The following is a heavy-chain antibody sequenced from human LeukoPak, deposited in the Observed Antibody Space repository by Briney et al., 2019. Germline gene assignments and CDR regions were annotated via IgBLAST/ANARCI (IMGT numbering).Heavy chain of an antibody. D-gene: IGHD3-22*01. J-gene: IGHJ4*02. CDR3: ARDWFSDSSGYYPSPGFDY. CDR2: INPSGGST. V-gene: IGHV1-46*01. Sequence: EAPVKVSCKASGYTFTSYYMHWVRQAPGQGLEWMGIINPSGGSTSYAQKFQGRVTMTRDTSTSTVYMELSSLRSEDTAVYYCARDWFSDSSGYYPSPGFDYWGQGTLVTVSS. CDR1: GYTFTSYY.